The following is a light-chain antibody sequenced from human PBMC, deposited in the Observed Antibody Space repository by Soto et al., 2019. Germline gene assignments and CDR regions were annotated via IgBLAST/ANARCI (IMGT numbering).Light chain of an antibody. V-gene: IGLV1-47*02. CDR1: SSNIGSNY. CDR2: SNN. CDR3: AAWDDSLSGYV. J-gene: IGLJ1*01. Sequence: VLTQPPSASGTPGQRVTLSCSGSSSNIGSNYVYWYQQLPGTAPKLLIYSNNQRPSGVPDRFSGSKSGTSASLAISGLRSEDEADYYCAAWDDSLSGYVFGTGTKVTVL.